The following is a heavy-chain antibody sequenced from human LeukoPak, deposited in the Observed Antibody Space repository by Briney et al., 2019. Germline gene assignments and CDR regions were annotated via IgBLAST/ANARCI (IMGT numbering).Heavy chain of an antibody. D-gene: IGHD6-13*01. CDR1: GGTFSGYG. J-gene: IGHJ6*02. CDR3: AKDPGIAAPRYGMDV. CDR2: ISAYNGNT. Sequence: GASVKVSCKASGGTFSGYGISWVRQAPGQGLEWMGWISAYNGNTNYAQKLQGRVTMTTDTSTSTAYMELRSLRSDDTAVYYCAKDPGIAAPRYGMDVWGQGTTVTVSS. V-gene: IGHV1-18*01.